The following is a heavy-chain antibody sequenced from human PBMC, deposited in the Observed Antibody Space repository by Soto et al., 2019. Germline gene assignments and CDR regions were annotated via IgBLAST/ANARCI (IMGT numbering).Heavy chain of an antibody. CDR1: GFTFSNAW. J-gene: IGHJ4*02. CDR2: IKSKTDGGTT. D-gene: IGHD5-12*01. Sequence: GGSLRLSCAASGFTFSNAWMSWVRQAPGKGLEWVGRIKSKTDGGTTDYAAPVKGRFTTSRDDSKNTLYLQMNSLKTEDTAVYYCTTDVGHPEMATIIFDYWGQGTLVTVSS. V-gene: IGHV3-15*01. CDR3: TTDVGHPEMATIIFDY.